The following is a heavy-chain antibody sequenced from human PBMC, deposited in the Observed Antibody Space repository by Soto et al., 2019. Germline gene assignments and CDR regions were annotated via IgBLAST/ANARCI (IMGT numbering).Heavy chain of an antibody. Sequence: GGSLRLSCAASGFTFSNAWMSWVRQAPGKGLEWVGRIKSKTDGGTTDYAAPVKGRFTISRDDSKNTLYLQMNSLKTEDTAVYYCNTVRRYYDSSGYHDAFDIWGQGTMVTVSS. CDR1: GFTFSNAW. D-gene: IGHD3-22*01. CDR2: IKSKTDGGTT. CDR3: NTVRRYYDSSGYHDAFDI. V-gene: IGHV3-15*01. J-gene: IGHJ3*02.